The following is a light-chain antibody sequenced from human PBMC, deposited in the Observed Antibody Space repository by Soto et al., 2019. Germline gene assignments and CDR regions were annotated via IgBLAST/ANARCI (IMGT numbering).Light chain of an antibody. CDR1: QSFSSSN. CDR3: QRYGGSPPVT. Sequence: EVVLTPSPGTLSLSPGERATLSCRARQSFSSSNLAWYQHKPGQPPKLIVYSGSRRATGIPDRFSGSGSGTDFTLTISRLEPEDFALYYCQRYGGSPPVTFGGGTKVDIK. V-gene: IGKV3-20*01. CDR2: SGS. J-gene: IGKJ4*01.